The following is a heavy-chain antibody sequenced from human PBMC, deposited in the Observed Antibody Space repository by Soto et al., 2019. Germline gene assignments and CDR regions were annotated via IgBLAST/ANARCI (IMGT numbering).Heavy chain of an antibody. D-gene: IGHD2-2*01. CDR2: GYDSGST. CDR1: GVSISSRGYY. V-gene: IGHV4-39*01. CDR3: ARIVEPAAITYYYSAMDV. J-gene: IGHJ6*04. Sequence: SETLSLTCTVSGVSISSRGYYCAWIRQPPGKGLEWIGSGYDSGSTYYNPSLKRRVTISVDSSKNQVSLRLSSVTAADTAVYYCARIVEPAAITYYYSAMDVRGKGTTVTVSS.